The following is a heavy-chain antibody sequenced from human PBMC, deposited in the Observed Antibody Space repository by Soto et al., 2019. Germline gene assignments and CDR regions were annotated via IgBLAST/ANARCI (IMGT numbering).Heavy chain of an antibody. V-gene: IGHV5-10-1*01. D-gene: IGHD6-19*01. J-gene: IGHJ6*02. CDR1: GYSFTSYW. CDR2: IDPSDSYT. CDR3: ASHSRGWENYYYYGMDV. Sequence: GESLKISCKGSGYSFTSYWISWVRQMPGKGLEWMGRIDPSDSYTNYSPSFQGHVTISADKSISTAYLQWSSLKASDTAMYYCASHSRGWENYYYYGMDVWGQGTTVTVSS.